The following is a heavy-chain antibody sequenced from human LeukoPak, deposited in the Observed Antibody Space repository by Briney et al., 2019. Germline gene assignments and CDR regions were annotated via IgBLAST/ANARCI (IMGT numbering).Heavy chain of an antibody. J-gene: IGHJ4*02. CDR3: ARDPIYCSGGSCQN. CDR1: GGSISSSSYY. D-gene: IGHD2-15*01. CDR2: IYHSGST. V-gene: IGHV4-39*07. Sequence: SETLSLTCTVSGGSISSSSYYWGWIRQPPGKGLEWIGSIYHSGSTYYNPSLKSRVTISVDTSKNQFSLKLSSVTAADTAVYYCARDPIYCSGGSCQNWGQGTLVTVSA.